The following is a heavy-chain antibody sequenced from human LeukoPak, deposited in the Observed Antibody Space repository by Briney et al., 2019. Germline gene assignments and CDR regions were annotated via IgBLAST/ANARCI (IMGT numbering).Heavy chain of an antibody. CDR3: AKDVRQQLSTSDY. J-gene: IGHJ4*02. Sequence: GGSLRLSCAASGFTFSSYAMSWVRQAPGKGLEWVSAISGSGGSTYYADSVKGRFTISRDNSKNTLYLQMNSLRAEGTAVYYCAKDVRQQLSTSDYWGQGTLVTVSS. CDR2: ISGSGGST. V-gene: IGHV3-23*01. D-gene: IGHD6-13*01. CDR1: GFTFSSYA.